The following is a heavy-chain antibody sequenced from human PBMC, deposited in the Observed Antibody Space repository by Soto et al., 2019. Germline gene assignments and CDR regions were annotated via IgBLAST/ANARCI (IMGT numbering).Heavy chain of an antibody. V-gene: IGHV4-31*02. CDR3: ARGRVGATTDYFDY. D-gene: IGHD1-26*01. CDR2: IYYSGNT. CDR1: GGSISRGGYY. J-gene: IGHJ4*02. Sequence: KPSETLSLTXSVSGGSISRGGYYWSWIRQHPGRGLEWIGYIYYSGNTYYNPSLKSRVTISVDTSKNQFSLKLSAVTAADTAVYYCARGRVGATTDYFDYWGQGTLVTVSS.